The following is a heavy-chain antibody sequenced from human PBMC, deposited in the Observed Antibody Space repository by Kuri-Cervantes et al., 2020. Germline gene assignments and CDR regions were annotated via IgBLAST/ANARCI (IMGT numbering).Heavy chain of an antibody. CDR2: IYTSGST. Sequence: SCTVSGGSISSGSYYWSWIRQPAGKGLEWIGRIYTSGSTNYNPSLKSRVTMSVDTSKNQFSLKLSSATAADTAVYYCARSDFWSGYRFDYWGQGTLVTVSS. CDR1: GGSISSGSYY. D-gene: IGHD3-3*01. J-gene: IGHJ4*02. V-gene: IGHV4-61*02. CDR3: ARSDFWSGYRFDY.